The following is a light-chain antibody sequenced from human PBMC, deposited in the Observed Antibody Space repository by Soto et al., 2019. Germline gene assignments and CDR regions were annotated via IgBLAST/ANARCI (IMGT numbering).Light chain of an antibody. Sequence: QSALTQPRSVSGSPGQSVTISCTGTSSDVGGYNYVSWYQQLPGKAPKLTIYDVSNRPSWVPDRISGSKSGNTASLTISGLQAEDEADYYCCSYAGSYTFVFGTGTKVTVL. CDR1: SSDVGGYNY. J-gene: IGLJ1*01. V-gene: IGLV2-11*01. CDR3: CSYAGSYTFV. CDR2: DVS.